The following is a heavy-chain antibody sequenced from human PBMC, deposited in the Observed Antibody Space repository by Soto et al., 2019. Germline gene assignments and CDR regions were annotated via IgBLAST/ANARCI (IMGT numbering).Heavy chain of an antibody. CDR3: TTYEGRAADYGDYEGYYYYYMDV. CDR1: GFTFSNAW. CDR2: IKSKTDGGTT. D-gene: IGHD4-17*01. J-gene: IGHJ6*03. V-gene: IGHV3-15*01. Sequence: GGSLRLSCAASGFTFSNAWMSWVRQAPGKGLEWVGRIKSKTDGGTTDYAAPVKGRFTISRDDSKNTRYLQMNSLKTEDTAVYYCTTYEGRAADYGDYEGYYYYYMDVWGKGTTVTVSS.